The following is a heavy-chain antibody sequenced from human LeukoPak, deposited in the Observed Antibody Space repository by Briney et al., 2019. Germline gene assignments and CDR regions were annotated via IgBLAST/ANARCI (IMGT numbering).Heavy chain of an antibody. CDR2: IWYDGSNK. J-gene: IGHJ6*02. V-gene: IGHV3-30*02. CDR1: DFTFSRYS. CDR3: AKDQVAWFGEGGNYYYGMDV. Sequence: GGSLRLSCAASDFTFSRYSMNWFRQAPGKGLEWVAVIWYDGSNKYYADSVKGRFTISRDNSKNTLYLQMNSLRAEDTAVYYCAKDQVAWFGEGGNYYYGMDVWGQGTTVTVSS. D-gene: IGHD3-10*01.